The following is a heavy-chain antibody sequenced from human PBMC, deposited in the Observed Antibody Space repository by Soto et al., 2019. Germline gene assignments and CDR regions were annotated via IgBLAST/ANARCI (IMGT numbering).Heavy chain of an antibody. CDR1: GYSISSGYY. J-gene: IGHJ4*02. V-gene: IGHV4-38-2*01. CDR3: ASSSELSLFGY. D-gene: IGHD3-16*02. CDR2: IYHSGST. Sequence: LSLTCAVSGYSISSGYYWGWIRQPPGKGLEWIGSIYHSGSTYYNPSLKSRVTISVDTSKNQFSLKLSSVTAADTAVYYCASSSELSLFGYWGQGTLATVSS.